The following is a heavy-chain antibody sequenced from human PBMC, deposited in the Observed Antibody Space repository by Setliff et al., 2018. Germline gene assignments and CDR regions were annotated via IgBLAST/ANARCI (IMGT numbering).Heavy chain of an antibody. J-gene: IGHJ6*02. Sequence: ASVKVSCKASGYTFTSYYMHWVRQAPGQGLEWMGIINPSGGSTSYAQKFQGRVTMTRDTSTSTVYMELSSLRAEDTAVYYCARDQGSPIPLYYYYYGMDVWGQGTTVTVSS. CDR2: INPSGGST. V-gene: IGHV1-46*01. D-gene: IGHD2-2*02. CDR1: GYTFTSYY. CDR3: ARDQGSPIPLYYYYYGMDV.